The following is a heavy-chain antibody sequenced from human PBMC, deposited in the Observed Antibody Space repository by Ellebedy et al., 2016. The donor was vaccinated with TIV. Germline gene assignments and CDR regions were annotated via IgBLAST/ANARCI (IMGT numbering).Heavy chain of an antibody. Sequence: SETLSLTCTVSGGSISRSSYYWGWIRQPPGKGLEWIGSIYHTGSTDCNPSLKSRVSISADTSKNQFSLRLSSGTAADTAVYYCARWFGELLYVRWFDPWGQGTLVTVSS. CDR3: ARWFGELLYVRWFDP. J-gene: IGHJ5*02. D-gene: IGHD3-10*01. V-gene: IGHV4-39*01. CDR1: GGSISRSSYY. CDR2: IYHTGST.